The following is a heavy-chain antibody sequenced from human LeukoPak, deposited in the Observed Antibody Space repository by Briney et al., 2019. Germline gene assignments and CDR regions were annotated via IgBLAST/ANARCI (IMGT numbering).Heavy chain of an antibody. Sequence: GGSLRLSCAASGFTFSSYSMNWVRQAPGKGLEWVSSISSSSSYIYYADSVKGRFTISRDNAKNSLYLQMNSLRAEDTAVYYCAKDWFTYYYDSSGMTNLYALHPEFDYWGQGTLVTVSS. CDR1: GFTFSSYS. CDR2: ISSSSSYI. D-gene: IGHD3-22*01. J-gene: IGHJ4*02. V-gene: IGHV3-21*04. CDR3: AKDWFTYYYDSSGMTNLYALHPEFDY.